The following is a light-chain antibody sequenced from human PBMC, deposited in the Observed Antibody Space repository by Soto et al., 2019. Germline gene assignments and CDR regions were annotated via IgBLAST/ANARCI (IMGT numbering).Light chain of an antibody. J-gene: IGLJ1*01. CDR2: DVS. CDR1: SSDVGSYNY. CDR3: SSYAGDNNLGV. Sequence: QSVLTQPPSASGSPGQSVTISCTGTSSDVGSYNYVFWYQHHPGKAPKLIIYDVSKRPSGVPDRFSGSKSGNTASLTVSGLQAEDEADYYCSSYAGDNNLGVFGTGTKLTVL. V-gene: IGLV2-8*01.